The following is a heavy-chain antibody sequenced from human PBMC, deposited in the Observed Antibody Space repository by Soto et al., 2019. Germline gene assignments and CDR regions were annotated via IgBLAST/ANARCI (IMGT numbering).Heavy chain of an antibody. CDR3: ARRLATTVSALGY. CDR2: ISENGDRQ. V-gene: IGHV3-30-3*01. Sequence: AWGSLRLSCTASGLTFTSSSFHWVRQAPGKGLEWVAVISENGDRQYSTESVRGRFLISRDSSKNTVYLQMNSLRPEDTGVYFCARRLATTVSALGYWGQGALVTVSS. CDR1: GLTFTSSS. J-gene: IGHJ4*02. D-gene: IGHD4-17*01.